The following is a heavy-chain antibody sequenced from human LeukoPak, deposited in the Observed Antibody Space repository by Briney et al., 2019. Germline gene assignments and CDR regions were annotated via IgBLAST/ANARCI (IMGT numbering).Heavy chain of an antibody. J-gene: IGHJ4*02. CDR1: GFTISSYW. D-gene: IGHD6-6*01. V-gene: IGHV3-7*01. CDR2: IKQDGSGK. Sequence: GGSLRLSCAVSGFTISSYWMSWVRQAPGKGLEWVANIKQDGSGKYYVDSVKGRFTISRDNAKNSLYLQMNSLRAEDTAVYYCEARGYCCDSSCYCDYWGQGALVTVSS. CDR3: EARGYCCDSSCYCDY.